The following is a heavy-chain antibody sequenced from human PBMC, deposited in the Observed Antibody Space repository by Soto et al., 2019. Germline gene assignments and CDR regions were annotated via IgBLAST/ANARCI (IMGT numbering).Heavy chain of an antibody. D-gene: IGHD3-16*02. CDR2: IYQSGTT. J-gene: IGHJ5*02. Sequence: SETLSLTCTVSGGSFNSGVYSWNWIRQPPGEGLEWIGYIYQSGTTYYNPSLGGRVTISLDGSRNQVSLNLRSVTAADTAVYYCVRGGVPVVIGGFDLWGQGTLVTVTS. V-gene: IGHV4-30-2*01. CDR3: VRGGVPVVIGGFDL. CDR1: GGSFNSGVYS.